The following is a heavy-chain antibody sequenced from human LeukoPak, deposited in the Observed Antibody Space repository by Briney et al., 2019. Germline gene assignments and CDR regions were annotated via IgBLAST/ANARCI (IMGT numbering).Heavy chain of an antibody. V-gene: IGHV3-9*01. CDR1: GFTFDDYA. CDR2: ISWNSGSI. CDR3: AKASGLGSGSWYYFDY. Sequence: GGSLRLSCAASGFTFDDYAMHWVRQAPGKGLEWVSGISWNSGSIGYADSVKGRFTISRDNAKNSLYLQMNSLRAEDTALYHCAKASGLGSGSWYYFDYWGQGTLVTVS. D-gene: IGHD3-10*01. J-gene: IGHJ4*02.